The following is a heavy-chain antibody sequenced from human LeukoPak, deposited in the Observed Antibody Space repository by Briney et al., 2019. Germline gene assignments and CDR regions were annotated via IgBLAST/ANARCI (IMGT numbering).Heavy chain of an antibody. J-gene: IGHJ6*03. Sequence: GASVKVSCKASGYTFTSYYMHWVRQAPGQGLEWMGIINPSGGSTSYAQKFQGRVTMTRDMSTSTVYMELSSLRSEDTAVYYCARDYQGRGGSYYYYYYYMDVWGKGTTVTVSS. D-gene: IGHD1-26*01. CDR1: GYTFTSYY. CDR2: INPSGGST. V-gene: IGHV1-46*01. CDR3: ARDYQGRGGSYYYYYYYMDV.